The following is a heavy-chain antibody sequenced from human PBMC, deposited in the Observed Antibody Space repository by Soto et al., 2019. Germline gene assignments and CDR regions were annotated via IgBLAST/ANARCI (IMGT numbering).Heavy chain of an antibody. CDR1: GFTFSSYS. J-gene: IGHJ6*04. CDR3: ARDVSGGGWMDV. Sequence: EVQLVESGGGLVKPGGSLRLSCAASGFTFSSYSMNWVRQAPGKGLEWVSSISSSSSYIYYADSVKGLFTISRYNAKNSLYLQRNSLRAEDTAVYYCARDVSGGGWMDVWGKGTTVSVSS. CDR2: ISSSSSYI. D-gene: IGHD6-19*01. V-gene: IGHV3-21*01.